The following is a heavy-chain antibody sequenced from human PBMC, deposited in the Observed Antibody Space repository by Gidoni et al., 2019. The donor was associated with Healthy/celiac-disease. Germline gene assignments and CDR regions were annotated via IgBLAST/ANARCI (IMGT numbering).Heavy chain of an antibody. J-gene: IGHJ5*02. Sequence: GKGLEWIGYIYYSGSTNYNPSLKSRVTISVDTSKNQFSLKLSSVTAADTAVYYCARGRNSSGLFIWFDPWGQGTLVTVSS. V-gene: IGHV4-59*13. CDR3: ARGRNSSGLFIWFDP. D-gene: IGHD6-19*01. CDR2: IYYSGST.